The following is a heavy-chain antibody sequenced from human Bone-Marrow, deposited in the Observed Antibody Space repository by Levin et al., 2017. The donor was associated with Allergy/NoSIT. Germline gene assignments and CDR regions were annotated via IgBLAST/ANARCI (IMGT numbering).Heavy chain of an antibody. CDR3: ASSIAVADDARHYSFYYAMDV. CDR1: GLTFRDYG. J-gene: IGHJ6*02. Sequence: PGGSLRLSCTASGLTFRDYGMHWVRQAPGKGLEWVAFISYHGTKKYYSDSVEGRFIISRDNFRDTLFLEMNSLKVDDTAVYYCASSIAVADDARHYSFYYAMDVWGQGTTVTVSS. CDR2: ISYHGTKK. V-gene: IGHV3-30-3*02. D-gene: IGHD6-19*01.